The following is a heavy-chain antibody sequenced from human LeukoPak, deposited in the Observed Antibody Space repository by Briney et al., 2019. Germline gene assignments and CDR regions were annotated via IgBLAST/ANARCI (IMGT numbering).Heavy chain of an antibody. CDR3: AKDSITMVRGSYVYFDY. V-gene: IGHV3-30*02. CDR2: IRYDGSNK. D-gene: IGHD3-10*01. CDR1: GFTFSSYV. J-gene: IGHJ4*02. Sequence: GGSLRLSCAASGFTFSSYVMHWVRQAPGKGLEWVAFIRYDGSNKYYADSVKGRFTISRDNSKNTLYLQMNSLRAEDTAVYYCAKDSITMVRGSYVYFDYWGQGTLVTVSS.